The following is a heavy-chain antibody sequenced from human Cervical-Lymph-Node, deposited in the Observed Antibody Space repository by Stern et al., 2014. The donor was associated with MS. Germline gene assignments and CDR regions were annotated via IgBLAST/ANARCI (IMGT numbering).Heavy chain of an antibody. CDR3: ARRHSGSYYGFDP. Sequence: QLQLQESGPGLVKPSETLSLTCTVSGGSIGSTSFYWGWIRQPPGKGLEWIGRIYNTGSTYYNPSLGRRLTISAGTPNNPLSLELSSVTAADTAVYFCARRHSGSYYGFDPWGQGTLVTVSS. D-gene: IGHD1-26*01. CDR2: IYNTGST. J-gene: IGHJ5*02. CDR1: GGSIGSTSFY. V-gene: IGHV4-39*01.